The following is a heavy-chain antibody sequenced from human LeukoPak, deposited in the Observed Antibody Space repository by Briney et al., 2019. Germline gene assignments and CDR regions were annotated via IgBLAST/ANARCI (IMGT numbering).Heavy chain of an antibody. CDR1: GFTFSSYE. D-gene: IGHD2-15*01. CDR2: ISSSSSYI. Sequence: GGSLRLSCAASGFTFSSYEMNWVRQAPGKGLEWVSSISSSSSYIYYADSVKGRFTISRDNAKNSLYLQMNSLRAEDTAVYYCARELSARENYWGQGTLVTVSS. V-gene: IGHV3-21*01. CDR3: ARELSARENY. J-gene: IGHJ4*02.